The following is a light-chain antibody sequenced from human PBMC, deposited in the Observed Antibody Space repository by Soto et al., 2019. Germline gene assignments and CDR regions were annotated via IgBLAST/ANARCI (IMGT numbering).Light chain of an antibody. CDR2: KAS. CDR1: QTISSW. CDR3: QQSYSTPRT. Sequence: DIQMAPAPFTLSGSVGDRVTIPCRATQTISSWLAWYQQKPGKAPKLLIYKASTLKSGVPSRFSGSGSGTDFTLTISSLQPEDFATYYCQQSYSTPRTFGQGTEVDIK. V-gene: IGKV1-5*03. J-gene: IGKJ1*01.